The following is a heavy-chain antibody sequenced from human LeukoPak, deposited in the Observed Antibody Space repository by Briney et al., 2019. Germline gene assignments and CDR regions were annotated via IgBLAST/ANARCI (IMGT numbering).Heavy chain of an antibody. D-gene: IGHD5-18*01. Sequence: GGSLRLSCAASGFTFSSYAMHWVRQAPGKGLEWVAVISYDGSNKYYADSVKGRFTISRDNSKNTLYLQMNRQRAEDTAVYYCARDLILGGYSYGLDYWGQGTLVTVSS. CDR1: GFTFSSYA. J-gene: IGHJ4*02. CDR3: ARDLILGGYSYGLDY. CDR2: ISYDGSNK. V-gene: IGHV3-30*04.